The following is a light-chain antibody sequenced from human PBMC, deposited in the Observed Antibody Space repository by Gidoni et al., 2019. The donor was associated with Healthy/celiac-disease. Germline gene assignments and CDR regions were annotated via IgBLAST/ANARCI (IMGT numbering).Light chain of an antibody. CDR1: QCVSSN. V-gene: IGKV3-15*01. CDR2: VAS. J-gene: IGKJ2*03. Sequence: ELVMTQPPATRSVSPGERSTLSCRASQCVSSNLAWYQQKPGQAPRLLIYVASTRATGIPARFSGSGSGTEFTLTISSLQSEEFAVYYCRQYNNWPPYSFGQGTKLEIK. CDR3: RQYNNWPPYS.